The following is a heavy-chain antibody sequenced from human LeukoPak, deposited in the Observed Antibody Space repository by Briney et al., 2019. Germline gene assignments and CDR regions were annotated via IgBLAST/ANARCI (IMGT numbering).Heavy chain of an antibody. CDR1: GGSFSGYY. V-gene: IGHV4-34*01. J-gene: IGHJ4*02. CDR3: ARVVGFNYYGSGSYLY. D-gene: IGHD3-10*01. CDR2: INHSGST. Sequence: SETLSLTCAVYGGSFSGYYWSWIRQPPGKGLEWIGEINHSGSTNYNPSLKSRVTISVDTSKNQFSLKLSSVTAADTAVYYCARVVGFNYYGSGSYLYWGQGTLVTVSS.